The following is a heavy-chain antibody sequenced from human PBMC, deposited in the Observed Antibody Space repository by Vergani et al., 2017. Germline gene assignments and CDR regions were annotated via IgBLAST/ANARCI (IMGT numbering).Heavy chain of an antibody. Sequence: EVQLLESGGGLVQPGGSLRLSCEASGFTFSSFAMSWVRQAPGKGLEWVSAISGSGGSTYYADSVKGRFTISRDNSKNTLYMQMNSLRAEDTAVYYCARGPEYYDYIWGSYPFDYWGQGTLVTVSS. D-gene: IGHD3-16*02. V-gene: IGHV3-23*01. J-gene: IGHJ4*02. CDR2: ISGSGGST. CDR3: ARGPEYYDYIWGSYPFDY. CDR1: GFTFSSFA.